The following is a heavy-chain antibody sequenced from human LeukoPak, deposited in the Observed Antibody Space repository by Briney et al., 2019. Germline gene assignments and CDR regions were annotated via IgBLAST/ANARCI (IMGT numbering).Heavy chain of an antibody. CDR2: ISGSGGST. V-gene: IGHV3-23*01. Sequence: PGGSLRLSCAASGFTFNNFAMSWVRQAPGKGLEWVSAISGSGGSTYYADSVKGRFTISRDNSKNTLYLQMNSLRAEDTAVYYCAKPAISSRGWYYDYWGQGTLVTVSS. CDR3: AKPAISSRGWYYDY. J-gene: IGHJ4*02. CDR1: GFTFNNFA. D-gene: IGHD6-19*01.